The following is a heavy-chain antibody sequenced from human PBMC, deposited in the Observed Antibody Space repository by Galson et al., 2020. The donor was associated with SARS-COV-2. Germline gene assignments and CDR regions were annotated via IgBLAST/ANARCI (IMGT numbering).Heavy chain of an antibody. CDR1: GFTFSSYA. Sequence: GGSLRLSCAAPGFTFSSYAIHWVRQAPGKGLEWVTVISYDGSNKYYADSVKGRFTISRDNSKNTLYLQINSLRAEDTAVYYCARPESGSYYSPFDYWGQGTLVTVSS. CDR3: ARPESGSYYSPFDY. CDR2: ISYDGSNK. D-gene: IGHD1-26*01. J-gene: IGHJ4*02. V-gene: IGHV3-30*04.